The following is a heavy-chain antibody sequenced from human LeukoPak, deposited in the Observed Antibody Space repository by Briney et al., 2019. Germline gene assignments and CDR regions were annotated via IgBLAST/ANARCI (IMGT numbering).Heavy chain of an antibody. J-gene: IGHJ4*02. CDR1: GFTFSSYA. V-gene: IGHV3-30*01. D-gene: IGHD3-22*01. CDR2: ISYDGSNK. CDR3: ARGAPYDSSGYQTPVDY. Sequence: GGSLRLSCAASGFTFSSYAMHWVRQAPGKGLEWVAVISYDGSNKYYADSVKGRFTISRDNSKNTLYLQINNLRAEDTAVYYCARGAPYDSSGYQTPVDYWGQGTLVTVSS.